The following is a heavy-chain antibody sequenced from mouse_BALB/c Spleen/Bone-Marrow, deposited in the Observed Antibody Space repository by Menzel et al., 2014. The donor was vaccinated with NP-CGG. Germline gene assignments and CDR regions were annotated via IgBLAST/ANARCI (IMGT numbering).Heavy chain of an antibody. CDR3: ARQITTVDYAMDY. Sequence: QVQLQQPGAELAKPGASVKMSCKASGYTFTSYRMHWVKQRPGQGLEWIGYINPSTGYTEYNQKFKDKATLTADKSSSTAYMQLSSLTSEDSAVYYCARQITTVDYAMDYWGQGTSVTVSS. CDR1: GYTFTSYR. J-gene: IGHJ4*01. CDR2: INPSTGYT. V-gene: IGHV1-4*01. D-gene: IGHD1-1*01.